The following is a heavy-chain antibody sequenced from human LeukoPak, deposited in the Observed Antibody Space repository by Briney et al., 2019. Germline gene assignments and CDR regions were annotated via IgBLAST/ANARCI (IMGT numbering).Heavy chain of an antibody. D-gene: IGHD3-16*01. CDR2: IYYSGST. CDR1: GGSISSSSYY. J-gene: IGHJ3*02. Sequence: SETLSLTCTVSGGSISSSSYYWGWIRQPPGKGLEWIGSIYYSGSTYYNPSLKSRVTISVDTSKNQFSLKLSSVTAADTAVYYCARYYDYVWGSRTDAFDIWGQGTMVTVSS. CDR3: ARYYDYVWGSRTDAFDI. V-gene: IGHV4-39*07.